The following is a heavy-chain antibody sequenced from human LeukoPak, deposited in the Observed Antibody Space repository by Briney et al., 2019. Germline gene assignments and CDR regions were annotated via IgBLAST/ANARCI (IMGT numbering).Heavy chain of an antibody. V-gene: IGHV6-1*01. CDR1: GDRVSSNTAS. CDR2: TYYRSKGYN. CDR3: ATDFDY. J-gene: IGHJ4*02. Sequence: SQTLSLTCAISGDRVSSNTASWNWISQSPSRGVAGLGRTYYRSKGYNDYAVSVKSRIINNADPSTNQFSLQLNSVTPEDKAVYYCATDFDYWRQGTLVTVSS.